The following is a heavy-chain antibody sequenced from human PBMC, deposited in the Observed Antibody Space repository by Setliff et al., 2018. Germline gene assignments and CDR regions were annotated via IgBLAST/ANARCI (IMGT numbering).Heavy chain of an antibody. CDR3: ARADDYYYYMDV. Sequence: ASVKVSCKASGYTFTSYGISWVRQAPGQGLEWMGWINHNSGGTNYAQKFQGRVTMTRDTSISTAYMELSRLRSDDTAVYYCARADDYYYYMDVWGKGTTVTVS. CDR1: GYTFTSYG. V-gene: IGHV1-2*02. CDR2: INHNSGGT. J-gene: IGHJ6*03.